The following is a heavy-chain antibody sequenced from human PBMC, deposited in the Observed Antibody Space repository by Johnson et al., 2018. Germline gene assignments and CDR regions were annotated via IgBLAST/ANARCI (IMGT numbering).Heavy chain of an antibody. CDR1: GFTFSSYG. J-gene: IGHJ3*02. CDR3: AKDWGYCSGGSCYAAFDI. Sequence: QVQLQESGGGVVQPGRSLRLSCAASGFTFSSYGMHWVRQAPGKGLEWVAVISYDGRNKYYADSVKGRFTISRDNSKNTLYLQMNSLRAEDTAVYYCAKDWGYCSGGSCYAAFDIWGQGTMVTFSS. V-gene: IGHV3-30*18. D-gene: IGHD2-15*01. CDR2: ISYDGRNK.